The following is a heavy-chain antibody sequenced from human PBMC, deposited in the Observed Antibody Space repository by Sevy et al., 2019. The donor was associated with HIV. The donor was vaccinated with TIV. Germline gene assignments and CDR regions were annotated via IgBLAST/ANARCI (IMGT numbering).Heavy chain of an antibody. CDR1: GFTFGSYG. J-gene: IGHJ4*02. CDR3: ARVFSSYYFDY. V-gene: IGHV3-30*02. CDR2: ISYDRSDK. Sequence: GGSLRLSCAASGFTFGSYGMHWVRQAPGKGLEWVAYISYDRSDKNYGDSVKDRFTISRDNYKNTVYLQMNSLRAEDTAMYYCARVFSSYYFDYWGQGALVTVSS.